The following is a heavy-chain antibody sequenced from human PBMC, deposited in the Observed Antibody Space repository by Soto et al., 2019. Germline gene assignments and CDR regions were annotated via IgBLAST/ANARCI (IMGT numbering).Heavy chain of an antibody. D-gene: IGHD1-7*01. V-gene: IGHV3-74*01. CDR3: ARGGLELFDY. CDR1: GFNLGSYW. CDR2: INDYGTTI. J-gene: IGHJ4*02. Sequence: EVQLVESGGGLVQPGGSLRLSCAASGFNLGSYWMHWVRQAPGKGLVWVSRINDYGTTINYAESVEGRFTISRDDAKREVYLQMNNLRAEDTAVYYCARGGLELFDYWGQGALVTVSS.